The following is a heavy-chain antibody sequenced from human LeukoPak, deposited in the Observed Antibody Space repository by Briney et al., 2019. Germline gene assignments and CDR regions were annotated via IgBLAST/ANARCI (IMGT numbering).Heavy chain of an antibody. D-gene: IGHD3-9*01. V-gene: IGHV1-18*01. CDR3: ARDPLRAVLTGYYPLDY. Sequence: GASVKVSCKASGYTFTSYGISWVRQAPGQGLEWMGWISAYNGNTNYAQKLQGRVTMTPDTSTSTAYMELRSLRSDDTAVYYCARDPLRAVLTGYYPLDYWGQGTLVTVSS. CDR2: ISAYNGNT. J-gene: IGHJ4*02. CDR1: GYTFTSYG.